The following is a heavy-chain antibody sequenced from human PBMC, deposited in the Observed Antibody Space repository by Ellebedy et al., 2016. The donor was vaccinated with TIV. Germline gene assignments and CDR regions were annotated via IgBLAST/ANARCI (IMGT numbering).Heavy chain of an antibody. CDR2: IYSGGTT. CDR1: GFTVSNSY. D-gene: IGHD3-10*01. V-gene: IGHV3-53*01. CDR3: TRGARGSGSFS. Sequence: GGSLRLSCAASGFTVSNSYLSWVRQAPGRVPEWVSFIYSGGTTYSSDSVKGRFTISRDNSKNTVYLQMNSLRVEDTAVYYCTRGARGSGSFSWGQGTLVTVSS. J-gene: IGHJ5*02.